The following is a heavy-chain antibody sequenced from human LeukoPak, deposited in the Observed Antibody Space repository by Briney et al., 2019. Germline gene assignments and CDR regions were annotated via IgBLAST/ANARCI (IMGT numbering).Heavy chain of an antibody. CDR3: ARRRIYSSSWYGNRAFDI. V-gene: IGHV4-30-4*01. Sequence: TSSGTLSLTCTVSGGSISSGDYYWSWIRQPPGKGLEWIGYIYYSGSTYYNPSLKSRVTISVDTSKNQFSLKLSSVTAADTAVYYCARRRIYSSSWYGNRAFDIWGQGTMVTVSS. D-gene: IGHD6-13*01. CDR1: GGSISSGDYY. CDR2: IYYSGST. J-gene: IGHJ3*02.